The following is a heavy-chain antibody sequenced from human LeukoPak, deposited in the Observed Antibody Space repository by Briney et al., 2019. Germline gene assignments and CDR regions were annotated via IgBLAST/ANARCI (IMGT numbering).Heavy chain of an antibody. CDR3: ARGRFSSSWRRGWFDH. CDR2: INHSGST. D-gene: IGHD6-13*01. J-gene: IGHJ5*02. V-gene: IGHV4-34*01. CDR1: GGSFSGYY. Sequence: SETLSLTCAVYGGSFSGYYWSWLRQPPGKGLEWIGEINHSGSTNYNPSLKSRVTISVDTSKNQFSLKLSSVTAADTAVYYCARGRFSSSWRRGWFDHWGQGTLVTVSS.